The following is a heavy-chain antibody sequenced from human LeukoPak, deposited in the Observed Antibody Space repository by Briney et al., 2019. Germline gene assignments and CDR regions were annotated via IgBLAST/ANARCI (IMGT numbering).Heavy chain of an antibody. Sequence: GGSLRLSCAASGFTFSSYSMNWVRQAPGKGLEWVSSISSSSSYIYYADSVKGRFTISRDNAKNSLYLQMNSLRAEDTAVYYCARDLVGATWGGYWGQGTLVTVSS. CDR1: GFTFSSYS. D-gene: IGHD1-26*01. J-gene: IGHJ4*02. V-gene: IGHV3-21*01. CDR3: ARDLVGATWGGY. CDR2: ISSSSSYI.